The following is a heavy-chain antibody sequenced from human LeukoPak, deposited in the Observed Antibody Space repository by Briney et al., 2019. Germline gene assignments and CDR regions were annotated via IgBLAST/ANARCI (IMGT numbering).Heavy chain of an antibody. CDR1: GFTFSNAW. J-gene: IGHJ3*02. Sequence: GGSLRLSCAASGFTFSNAWMSWVRQAPGKGLEWVSTISTGGDRAYYADSVKGRFTTSRDNSRNTLCLQLNSLRAEDTAIYYCAVDCSSPSCYGQSAFDIWGQGTMVTVSS. CDR3: AVDCSSPSCYGQSAFDI. CDR2: ISTGGDRA. V-gene: IGHV3-23*01. D-gene: IGHD2-2*01.